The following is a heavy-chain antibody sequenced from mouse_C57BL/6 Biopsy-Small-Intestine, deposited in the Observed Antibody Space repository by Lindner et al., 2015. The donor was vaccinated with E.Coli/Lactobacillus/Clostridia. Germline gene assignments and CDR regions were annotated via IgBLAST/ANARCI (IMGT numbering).Heavy chain of an antibody. CDR2: ITPNGVGT. Sequence: SVKVSCKASGYAFTVYYMHWVRQAPGQGLEWMGWITPNGVGTRYAQKFQGRVTLTRDTSINTDYLELSGLTSDDTAVYYCARVGQQWMPDYWGQGTPGHRVL. D-gene: IGHD6-1*01. J-gene: IGHJ4*01. CDR3: ARVGQQWMPDY. V-gene: IGHV1-72*04. CDR1: GYAFTVYY.